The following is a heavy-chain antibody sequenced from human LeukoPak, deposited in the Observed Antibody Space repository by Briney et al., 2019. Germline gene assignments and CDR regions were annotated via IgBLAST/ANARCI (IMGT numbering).Heavy chain of an antibody. CDR3: ARDLNYYDSSPYY. J-gene: IGHJ4*02. CDR2: IYSDGRT. V-gene: IGHV3-66*01. CDR1: GFTVSNNF. D-gene: IGHD3-22*01. Sequence: GGSLRLSCAASGFTVSNNFMTWVRQVPGKGLEWLSVIYSDGRTFYADSVKDRFTISRDNFKNTLYLQMNSLRAEDTAVYYCARDLNYYDSSPYYWGQGTLVTVSS.